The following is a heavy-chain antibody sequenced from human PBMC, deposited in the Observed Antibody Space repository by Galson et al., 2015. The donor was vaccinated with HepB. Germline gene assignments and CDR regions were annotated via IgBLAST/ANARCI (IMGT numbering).Heavy chain of an antibody. CDR2: INPSGGST. D-gene: IGHD1-26*01. CDR1: GYTFTSYY. CDR3: ARERVVVGATGYFDY. Sequence: SVKVSCKASGYTFTSYYMHWVRQAPGQGLEWMGIINPSGGSTSYAQKFQGRVTMTRDTSTSTVYMELSSLRSEDTAVYYCARERVVVGATGYFDYWGKGTLVTVSS. J-gene: IGHJ4*02. V-gene: IGHV1-46*01.